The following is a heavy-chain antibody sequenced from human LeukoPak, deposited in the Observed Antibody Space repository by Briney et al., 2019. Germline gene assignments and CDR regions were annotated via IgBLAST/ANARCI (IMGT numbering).Heavy chain of an antibody. D-gene: IGHD2-2*01. CDR1: GGSISSSNW. Sequence: SETLSLTCAVSGGSISSSNWWSWVRQPPGKGLEWIGEIYHSGSTNYNPSLKSRVTISVDKSKNQFSLKLSSVTAADTAVYYCAREDIVVVPAANVYYYYGMDVWGKGTTVTVSS. V-gene: IGHV4-4*02. CDR2: IYHSGST. J-gene: IGHJ6*04. CDR3: AREDIVVVPAANVYYYYGMDV.